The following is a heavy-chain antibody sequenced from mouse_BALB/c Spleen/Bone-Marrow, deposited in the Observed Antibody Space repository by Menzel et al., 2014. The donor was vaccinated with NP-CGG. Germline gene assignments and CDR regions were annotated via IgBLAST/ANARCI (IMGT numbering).Heavy chain of an antibody. Sequence: EVKLMESGGGLVKPGGSLKLSCAASGFTFSDYYMYWVRQTPEKRLEWVATISDGGSYTYYPDSVKGRFTISRDNAKNNLYLQMSSLKSEDTAMYYCARGRIYYDYDAGDYWGQGTTLTVSS. CDR1: GFTFSDYY. D-gene: IGHD2-4*01. V-gene: IGHV5-4*02. J-gene: IGHJ2*01. CDR3: ARGRIYYDYDAGDY. CDR2: ISDGGSYT.